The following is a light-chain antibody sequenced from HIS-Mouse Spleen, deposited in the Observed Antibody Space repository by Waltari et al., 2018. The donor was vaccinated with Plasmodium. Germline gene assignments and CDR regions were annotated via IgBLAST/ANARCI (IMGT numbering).Light chain of an antibody. CDR1: ALPKKY. CDR2: EDS. Sequence: SYELTQPPSVSVSPGQTARHTCSGDALPKKYASWYPQNSGQAPVLVISEDSKRPPGIPGRFSGSSSGTMATLTISGAQVEDEADYYCYSTDSSGNHRVFGGGTKLTVL. J-gene: IGLJ3*02. V-gene: IGLV3-10*01. CDR3: YSTDSSGNHRV.